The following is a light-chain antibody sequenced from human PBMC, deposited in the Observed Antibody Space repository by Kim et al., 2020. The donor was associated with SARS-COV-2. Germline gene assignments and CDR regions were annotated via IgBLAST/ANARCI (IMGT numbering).Light chain of an antibody. Sequence: GQRVTISCSGSTSNIGSNSVYWYQHLPGTAPKLLIYRNDQRPSGVPDRFSGSKSGTSASLAISGLRSEDEADYYCVVWDNSLSGRVFGGGTKLTVL. CDR3: VVWDNSLSGRV. V-gene: IGLV1-47*01. CDR1: TSNIGSNS. J-gene: IGLJ3*02. CDR2: RND.